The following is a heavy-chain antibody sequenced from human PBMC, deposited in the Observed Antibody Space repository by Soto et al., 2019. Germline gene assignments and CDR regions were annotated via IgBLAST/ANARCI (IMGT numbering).Heavy chain of an antibody. CDR3: AGLYPYESSGYHLDY. V-gene: IGHV4-34*01. Sequence: SETLSLTCGVYGGSFSGYYWSWIRQPPGKGLEWIGEINHSGSTNYNPSLKSRVTISVDTSKNQFSLKLSSVTAADTAVFYCAGLYPYESSGYHLDYWSQGTLVTVSS. CDR2: INHSGST. CDR1: GGSFSGYY. J-gene: IGHJ4*02. D-gene: IGHD3-22*01.